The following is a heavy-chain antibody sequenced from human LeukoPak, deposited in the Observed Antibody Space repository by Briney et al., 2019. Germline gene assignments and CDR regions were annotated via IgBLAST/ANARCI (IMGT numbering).Heavy chain of an antibody. CDR1: GFSSSDYA. CDR3: AKGFYRGVFDY. CDR2: NSGSGGST. V-gene: IGHV3-23*01. D-gene: IGHD3-3*01. J-gene: IGHJ4*02. Sequence: GGSLRLSCAPPGFSSSDYAMSWVRQAPGKGLEWVSGNSGSGGSTYYADSVKGRFTISRDNSKNTLYLQMNSLRAEDTAVYYCAKGFYRGVFDYWGQGTLVTVSS.